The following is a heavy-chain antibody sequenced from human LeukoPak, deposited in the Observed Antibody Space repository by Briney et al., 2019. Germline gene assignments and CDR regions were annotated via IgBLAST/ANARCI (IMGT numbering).Heavy chain of an antibody. V-gene: IGHV3-11*01. J-gene: IGHJ6*02. CDR3: ARGHYGLDV. CDR2: INTGGSTI. CDR1: GFTFSSYA. Sequence: GGSLRLSCAASGFTFSSYALSWIRQAPGKGLEWVSYINTGGSTIYYADSVKGRFTISRDNAKNSLYLQMNSLRAEDTAVYYCARGHYGLDVWGQGTTVTVSS.